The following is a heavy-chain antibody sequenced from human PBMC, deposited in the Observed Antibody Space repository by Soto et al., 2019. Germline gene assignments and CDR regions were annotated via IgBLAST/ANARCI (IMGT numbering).Heavy chain of an antibody. D-gene: IGHD3-10*01. CDR1: GGSISSGGYY. CDR2: IYYSGST. J-gene: IGHJ3*02. V-gene: IGHV4-31*03. Sequence: SETLSLTCTVSGGSISSGGYYWSWIRQHPGKGLEWIGYIYYSGSTYYNPSLKSRVTISVDTSKNQFSLKLSSVTAADTAVYYCARDIAMVRGVMEEDAFDIWGQGTTVTVSS. CDR3: ARDIAMVRGVMEEDAFDI.